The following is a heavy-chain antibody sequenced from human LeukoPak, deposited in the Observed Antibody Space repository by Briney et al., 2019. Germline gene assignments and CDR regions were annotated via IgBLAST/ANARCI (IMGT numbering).Heavy chain of an antibody. J-gene: IGHJ6*03. V-gene: IGHV3-74*01. CDR2: INTDGSST. CDR1: GLTFSSYW. D-gene: IGHD6-13*01. Sequence: PGGSLRLSCAASGLTFSSYWMHWVRQAPGKGLVWVSRINTDGSSTSYADSVKGRFTISRDNAKNTLYLQMNSLRAEDTAVYYCAREEYSSSWEVFYYMDVWGKGTTVTVSS. CDR3: AREEYSSSWEVFYYMDV.